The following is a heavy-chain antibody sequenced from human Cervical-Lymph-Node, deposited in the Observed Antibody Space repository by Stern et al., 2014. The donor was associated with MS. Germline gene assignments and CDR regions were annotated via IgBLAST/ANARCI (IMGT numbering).Heavy chain of an antibody. CDR2: IIPIFGTA. CDR1: GGTFSSYA. CDR3: ARGLSDGYNAEFDY. Sequence: DQLVESGAEVKKPGSSVKVSCKASGGTFSSYAISWVRQAPGQGLEWMGGIIPIFGTANYAQKFQGRVTITADESTSTAYMALSSLRSEDTAVYYCARGLSDGYNAEFDYWGQGTLVTVSS. D-gene: IGHD5-24*01. J-gene: IGHJ4*02. V-gene: IGHV1-69*01.